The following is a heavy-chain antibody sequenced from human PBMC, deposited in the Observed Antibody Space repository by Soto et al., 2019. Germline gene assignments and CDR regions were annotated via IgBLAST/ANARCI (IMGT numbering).Heavy chain of an antibody. J-gene: IGHJ4*02. V-gene: IGHV4-4*02. CDR2: IYHSGTT. D-gene: IGHD6-19*01. Sequence: QVHLQESGPGLVKPSGTLSLTCAVSGGSITTNWWSWVRQPPGKGLEWIGEIYHSGTTNYNPSLRGRVTLSVEKSNNQFSLNLNSVTAADSAIYYCARHIAVPRTRGFDYWGQVNLGTVSS. CDR3: ARHIAVPRTRGFDY. CDR1: GGSITTNW.